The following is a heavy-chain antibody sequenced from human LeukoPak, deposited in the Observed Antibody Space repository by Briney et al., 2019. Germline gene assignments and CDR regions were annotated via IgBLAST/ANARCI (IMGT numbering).Heavy chain of an antibody. CDR1: GDSISSGDYY. CDR3: ARGPYSYDSSGAFDI. Sequence: SQTLSLTCTVSGDSISSGDYYWSWIRQPAGKGLEWIGRISSSGSTNHNPSLKSRVTISVDTSKNQFSLKLSSVTAADTAVYFCARGPYSYDSSGAFDIWGQGTMVTVSS. J-gene: IGHJ3*02. D-gene: IGHD3-22*01. V-gene: IGHV4-61*02. CDR2: ISSSGST.